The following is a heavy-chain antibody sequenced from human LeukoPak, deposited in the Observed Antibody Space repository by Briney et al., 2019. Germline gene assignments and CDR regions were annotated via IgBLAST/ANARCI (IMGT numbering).Heavy chain of an antibody. CDR1: GFTFSSYT. CDR2: ISGTGGST. J-gene: IGHJ4*02. CDR3: AKGYSSGWYYFDY. D-gene: IGHD6-19*01. Sequence: GGSLRLSCAASGFTFSSYTMSWVRQAPGKGLEWVSGISGTGGSTNYAESVKGRFTVSRDNSKSTLYLQMNSLRAEDTAVYYCAKGYSSGWYYFDYWGQGTLVTVSS. V-gene: IGHV3-23*01.